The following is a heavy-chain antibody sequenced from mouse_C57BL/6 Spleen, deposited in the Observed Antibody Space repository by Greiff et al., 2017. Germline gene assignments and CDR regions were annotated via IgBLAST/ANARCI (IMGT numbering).Heavy chain of an antibody. Sequence: QVQLKQPGAELVRPGTSVKLSCKASGYTFTSYWMHWVKQRPGQGLEWIGVIDPSDSYTNYNQKFKGKATLTVDTSSSTAYMQLSSLTSEDSAVYYCARSTYYGSSYNWYFDVWGTGTTVTVSS. V-gene: IGHV1-59*01. CDR3: ARSTYYGSSYNWYFDV. CDR1: GYTFTSYW. D-gene: IGHD1-1*01. J-gene: IGHJ1*03. CDR2: IDPSDSYT.